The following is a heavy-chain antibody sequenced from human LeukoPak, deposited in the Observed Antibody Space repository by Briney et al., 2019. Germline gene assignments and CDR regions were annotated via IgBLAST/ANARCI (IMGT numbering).Heavy chain of an antibody. CDR2: IYTSGST. Sequence: SETLSLTCTVSGGSISSYYWSWIRQPPGKGLEWIGYIYTSGSTNYNPSLKSRVTISVDTSKNQFSLKLSSVTAADTAVYYCARVGLARGLDYYDSSGYNYYFDYWGQGTLVAVSS. CDR1: GGSISSYY. J-gene: IGHJ4*02. D-gene: IGHD3-22*01. CDR3: ARVGLARGLDYYDSSGYNYYFDY. V-gene: IGHV4-4*09.